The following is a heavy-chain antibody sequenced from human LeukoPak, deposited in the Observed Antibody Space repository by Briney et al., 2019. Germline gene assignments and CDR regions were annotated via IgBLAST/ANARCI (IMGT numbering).Heavy chain of an antibody. CDR2: ISSSSSTI. Sequence: TGGSLRLSCAASGFTFSSYSMNWVRQAPGKGLEWVSYISSSSSTIYYADSVKGRFTISRDNAKDSLYLQMNSLRAEDTAVYYCGPTGDYYGSGSYYKDYYYGMDVWGQGTTVTVSS. D-gene: IGHD3-10*01. CDR1: GFTFSSYS. CDR3: GPTGDYYGSGSYYKDYYYGMDV. V-gene: IGHV3-48*01. J-gene: IGHJ6*02.